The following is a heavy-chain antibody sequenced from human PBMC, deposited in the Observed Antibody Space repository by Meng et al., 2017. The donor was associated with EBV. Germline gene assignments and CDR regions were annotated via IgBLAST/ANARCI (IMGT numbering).Heavy chain of an antibody. V-gene: IGHV4-4*02. CDR3: ARDRGGYYDSSGYYAD. D-gene: IGHD3-22*01. CDR1: GGSISSSNW. J-gene: IGHJ4*02. Sequence: QVQLQESGPGLVKPSAPLSLTCCVSGGSISSSNWWRWSRQPPGKGLEWSGEIYHSGSTNHNPSLKSRVTISVDKSKNQFSLKLSSVTAADTAVYYCARDRGGYYDSSGYYADWGQGTMVTVYS. CDR2: IYHSGST.